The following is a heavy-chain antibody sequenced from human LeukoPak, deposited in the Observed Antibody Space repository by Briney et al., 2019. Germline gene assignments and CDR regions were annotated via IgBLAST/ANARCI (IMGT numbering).Heavy chain of an antibody. J-gene: IGHJ4*02. Sequence: GGSLRLSCAASGFTFSSYSMTWVRQAPGKGLEWVSYISSSRTSIYYADSVKGRFTISRDNAKNSLYLQMNSLRAEDTAVYYCAKDVSTNCVGDCPPDYWGQGTLVTVSS. CDR2: ISSSRTSI. D-gene: IGHD2-21*02. CDR3: AKDVSTNCVGDCPPDY. CDR1: GFTFSSYS. V-gene: IGHV3-48*01.